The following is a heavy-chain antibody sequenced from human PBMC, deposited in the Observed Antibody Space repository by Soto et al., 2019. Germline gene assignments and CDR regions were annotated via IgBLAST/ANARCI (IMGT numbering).Heavy chain of an antibody. J-gene: IGHJ4*02. D-gene: IGHD3-9*01. CDR1: GFTFSSYG. V-gene: IGHV3-30*18. Sequence: QVQLVESGGGVVQPGRSLRLSCAASGFTFSSYGIHWVRQAPGKGLEWVAVISYDGSNTYYADSVKGRFTISRDNSKNTLYMQMNSLRAEDTAVYYCAKDHYDTLTGYYGPDYWGQGTLVTVSS. CDR2: ISYDGSNT. CDR3: AKDHYDTLTGYYGPDY.